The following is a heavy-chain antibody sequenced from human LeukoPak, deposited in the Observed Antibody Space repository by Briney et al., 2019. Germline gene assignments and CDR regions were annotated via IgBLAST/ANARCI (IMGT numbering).Heavy chain of an antibody. J-gene: IGHJ4*02. CDR1: GGSFSGYY. V-gene: IGHV4-34*01. Sequence: SETLSLTCAVYGGSFSGYYWNWIRQPPGEGLEWIGEINHSGSTNYNPSLKSRVTISVDTSKNQFSLKLRFVTAADTAVYYCERHHGGSSISQRDYFDYWGQGTLVTVSS. D-gene: IGHD6-13*01. CDR3: ERHHGGSSISQRDYFDY. CDR2: INHSGST.